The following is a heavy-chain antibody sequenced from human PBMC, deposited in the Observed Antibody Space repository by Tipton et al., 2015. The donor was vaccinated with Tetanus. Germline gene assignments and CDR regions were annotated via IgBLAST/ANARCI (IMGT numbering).Heavy chain of an antibody. V-gene: IGHV4-30-2*01. Sequence: TLSLTCTVSGGLITAGGYSWGWIRQLPGQGLEWLGYIYQTDSTYYNPSVRSRLTLSLQRSKNQVSLKLTSVTAADTAVYFCVRGRGLGAYSFGFEHWGQGALVTVSS. CDR1: GGLITAGGYS. J-gene: IGHJ4*02. CDR3: VRGRGLGAYSFGFEH. CDR2: IYQTDST. D-gene: IGHD5-12*01.